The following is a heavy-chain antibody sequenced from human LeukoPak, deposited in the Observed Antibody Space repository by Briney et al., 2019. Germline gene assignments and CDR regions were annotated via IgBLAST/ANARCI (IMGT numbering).Heavy chain of an antibody. J-gene: IGHJ4*02. CDR1: GFTFSTYA. V-gene: IGHV3-23*01. CDR2: ISVDGYST. CDR3: ARMGGGTFGDC. D-gene: IGHD2-15*01. Sequence: GGSLRLFCAASGFTFSTYAMSWVRRVPGKGLEWVSSISVDGYSTYYADSVKGRFTISRDNSKNTLYLQMNSLRAEDTALYYCARMGGGTFGDCWGQGTLVTVSS.